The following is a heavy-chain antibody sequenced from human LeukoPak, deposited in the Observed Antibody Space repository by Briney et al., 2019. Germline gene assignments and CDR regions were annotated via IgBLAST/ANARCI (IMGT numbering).Heavy chain of an antibody. CDR1: GGSFSDYY. D-gene: IGHD3-22*01. CDR2: MSPSGSP. J-gene: IGHJ6*03. V-gene: IGHV4-34*01. CDR3: ARGRQDVNMIVVVMAGVSYYLDV. Sequence: PSETLSLTCAVYGGSFSDYYWTWIRQTPGKGLEWIGDMSPSGSPNYNLSLKSRVTISVDTSKNQFSLKLRSVTAADTAVYYCARGRQDVNMIVVVMAGVSYYLDVWGKGTTVTVS.